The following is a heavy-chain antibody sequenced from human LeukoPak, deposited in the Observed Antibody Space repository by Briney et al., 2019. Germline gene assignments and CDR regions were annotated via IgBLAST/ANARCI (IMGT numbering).Heavy chain of an antibody. CDR2: IRSKGYGGTI. J-gene: IGHJ4*02. V-gene: IGHV3-49*04. CDR1: GFTFGDYA. Sequence: GGSLRLSCTPSGFTFGDYAMNWVRQAPGKGLEWVGIIRSKGYGGTIEYAASVKGRFTISRDDSKSIGYLQMNSLKTEDTAVYYCTRSRQDDYWGQGTLVTVSS. D-gene: IGHD4-17*01. CDR3: TRSRQDDY.